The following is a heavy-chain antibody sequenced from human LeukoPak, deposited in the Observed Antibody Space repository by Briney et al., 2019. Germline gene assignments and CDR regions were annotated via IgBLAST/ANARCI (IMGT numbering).Heavy chain of an antibody. J-gene: IGHJ6*03. D-gene: IGHD1/OR15-1a*01. CDR2: IKQDGSEK. Sequence: GGSLRLSCAASGFTFSSYWMSWVRQAPGKGLEWVANIKQDGSEKYYVDSVKGRFTISRDNAKNSLYLQMNSLRAEDTAVYYCASNKSQKKGYYYYYYMDVWGKETTVTVSS. CDR1: GFTFSSYW. CDR3: ASNKSQKKGYYYYYYMDV. V-gene: IGHV3-7*01.